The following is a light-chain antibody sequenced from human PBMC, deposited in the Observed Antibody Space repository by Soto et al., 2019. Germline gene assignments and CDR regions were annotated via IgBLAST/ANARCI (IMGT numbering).Light chain of an antibody. V-gene: IGKV3-15*01. J-gene: IGKJ2*01. CDR1: QSVSSN. Sequence: EIVMTQSPATLSVSPGETATLSCRASQSVSSNLAWYLQKTGQAPRRLIYGASTRATGIPARFSGSGSGAEFPLTIISLQSEAFAVYYCQQYYNWPPYTFGQGTKLEIK. CDR3: QQYYNWPPYT. CDR2: GAS.